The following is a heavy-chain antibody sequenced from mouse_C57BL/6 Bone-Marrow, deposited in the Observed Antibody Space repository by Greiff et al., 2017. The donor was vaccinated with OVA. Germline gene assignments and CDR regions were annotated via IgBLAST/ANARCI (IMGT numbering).Heavy chain of an antibody. Sequence: QVTLKVCGPGILQPSQTLRLTCSFSGFSLSTFGMGVGWIRQPSGKGLEWLAHIWWDDDKYYNPALKGRLTISKDTSENQVFLKIANVDTADTATYYCARMKLGETFAYWGQGTLVTVSA. CDR2: IWWDDDK. J-gene: IGHJ3*01. CDR3: ARMKLGETFAY. D-gene: IGHD4-1*01. CDR1: GFSLSTFGMG. V-gene: IGHV8-8*01.